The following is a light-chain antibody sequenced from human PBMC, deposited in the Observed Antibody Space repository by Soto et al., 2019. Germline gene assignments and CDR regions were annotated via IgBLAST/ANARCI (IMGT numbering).Light chain of an antibody. Sequence: QSVLPQPPSASGSPGQSVTISCTGTSSDIGGYNYVSWYQQHPGKAPKLIIYEVSKRPSGVPDRFSGSKSGNTASLTVSGLQAEDEADYYCNSYAGSSNYVFGTGTKVTVL. CDR2: EVS. CDR1: SSDIGGYNY. J-gene: IGLJ1*01. CDR3: NSYAGSSNYV. V-gene: IGLV2-8*01.